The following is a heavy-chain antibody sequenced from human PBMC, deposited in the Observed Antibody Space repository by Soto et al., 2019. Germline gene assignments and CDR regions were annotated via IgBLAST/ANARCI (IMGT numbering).Heavy chain of an antibody. CDR1: GGSFSGYY. D-gene: IGHD5-18*01. Sequence: SETLSLTCAVYGGSFSGYYWSWIRQPPGKGLERIGEINHSGSTNYNPSLKSRVTISVDTSKNQFSPKLSSVTAADTAVYYCARRIQLWTRYYYYGMDVWGQGTTVTVSS. CDR2: INHSGST. CDR3: ARRIQLWTRYYYYGMDV. J-gene: IGHJ6*02. V-gene: IGHV4-34*01.